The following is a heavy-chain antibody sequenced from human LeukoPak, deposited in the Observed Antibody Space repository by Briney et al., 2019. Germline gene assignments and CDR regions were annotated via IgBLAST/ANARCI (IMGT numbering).Heavy chain of an antibody. CDR2: ISSSGSTI. Sequence: PGGSLRLSCAASGFTFSSYEMNWVRQAPGKGQEWVSYISSSGSTIYYADSVKGRFTISRDNAKNSLYLQMNSLRAEDTAVYYCARDKEYYDLWSGYSRYMDVWGKGTTVTVSS. V-gene: IGHV3-48*03. CDR1: GFTFSSYE. J-gene: IGHJ6*03. CDR3: ARDKEYYDLWSGYSRYMDV. D-gene: IGHD3-3*01.